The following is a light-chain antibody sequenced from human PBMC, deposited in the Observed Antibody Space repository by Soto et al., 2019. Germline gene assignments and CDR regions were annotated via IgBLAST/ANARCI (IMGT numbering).Light chain of an antibody. CDR2: AAS. V-gene: IGKV1-27*01. CDR3: QKYNSAPLT. Sequence: DIQMTQSPSSLSESVGERVTITCRASRGITNYLAWYQQKPGKVPKLLIYAASTLQSGVPSRFSGSGSGTDFPLTISSLQPEDVATYFCQKYNSAPLTFGGGTKVEIK. J-gene: IGKJ4*01. CDR1: RGITNY.